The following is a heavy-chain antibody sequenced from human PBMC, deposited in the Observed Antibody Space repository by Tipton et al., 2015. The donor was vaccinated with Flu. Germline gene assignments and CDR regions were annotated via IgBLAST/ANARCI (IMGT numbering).Heavy chain of an antibody. Sequence: TLSLTCTVSGGSISSYYWSWIRQPPGKGLEWIGYIYYSGSTSYNPSLKSRVTISVDTSKNQFSLKLSSVTAADTAVYYCARWGYPNGDYQYYYYYYYMDVWGKGTTVTVSS. J-gene: IGHJ6*03. CDR1: GGSISSYY. V-gene: IGHV4-59*08. CDR2: IYYSGST. CDR3: ARWGYPNGDYQYYYYYYYMDV. D-gene: IGHD4-17*01.